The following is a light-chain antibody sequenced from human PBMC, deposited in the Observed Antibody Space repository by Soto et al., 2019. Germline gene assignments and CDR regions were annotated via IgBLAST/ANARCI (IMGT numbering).Light chain of an antibody. V-gene: IGKV1-5*03. CDR1: QNIDSG. J-gene: IGKJ1*01. CDR2: KAS. Sequence: DIQMTQSPSTLSASVGDRVTITCRASQNIDSGLAWYQQKPGKAPKLLIYKASTLESGVPLRFSGSGSGTEVTLTITSLQPDYLATYYCQQYHFFWTFGQGTRVELK. CDR3: QQYHFFWT.